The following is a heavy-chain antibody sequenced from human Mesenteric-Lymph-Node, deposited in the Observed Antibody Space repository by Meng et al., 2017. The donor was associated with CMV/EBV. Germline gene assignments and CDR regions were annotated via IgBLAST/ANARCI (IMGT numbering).Heavy chain of an antibody. CDR3: ARGFYTMVDS. CDR1: GFIFNSYP. J-gene: IGHJ5*02. CDR2: ISYDGNNK. D-gene: IGHD3-10*01. Sequence: GGSLRLSCAASGFIFNSYPMHWVRQAPGKGLEWVALISYDGNNKYYADSVKGRFTISRDKSKNMVFLQMDSLRAEDTAVYYCARGFYTMVDSWGPGTLVTVSS. V-gene: IGHV3-30*04.